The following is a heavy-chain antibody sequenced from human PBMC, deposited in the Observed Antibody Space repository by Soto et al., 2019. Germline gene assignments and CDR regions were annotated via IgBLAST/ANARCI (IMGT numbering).Heavy chain of an antibody. Sequence: QVQLVESGGGVVQPGRSLRLSCAASGFTFSSYAMHWVRQAPGKGLEWVAVISYDGSNKYYADSVKGRFTISRDNSKNTLYRQMNSLRAEDTAVYYCAKGGSSWSPSNYFDYWGQGTLVTVSS. CDR1: GFTFSSYA. CDR2: ISYDGSNK. D-gene: IGHD6-13*01. J-gene: IGHJ4*02. V-gene: IGHV3-30-3*01. CDR3: AKGGSSWSPSNYFDY.